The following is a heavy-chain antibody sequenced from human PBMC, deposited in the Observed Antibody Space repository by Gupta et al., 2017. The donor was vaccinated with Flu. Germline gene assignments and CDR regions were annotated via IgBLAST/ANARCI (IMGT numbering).Heavy chain of an antibody. Sequence: VQLVQSGAEVKKPGASVKVSCKASGYTFTSYGISWVRQAPGQGLEWMGWISAYNGNTNYAQKIQGRVTMTTDTATSTAYMELRSLRSDDTAVYYCARVYSSGWYGLWYYGMDVWGQGTTVTVSS. CDR1: GYTFTSYG. V-gene: IGHV1-18*01. CDR2: ISAYNGNT. CDR3: ARVYSSGWYGLWYYGMDV. D-gene: IGHD6-19*01. J-gene: IGHJ6*02.